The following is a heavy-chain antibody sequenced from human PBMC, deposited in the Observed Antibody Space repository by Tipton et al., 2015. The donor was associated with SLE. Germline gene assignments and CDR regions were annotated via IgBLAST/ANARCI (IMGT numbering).Heavy chain of an antibody. D-gene: IGHD5-24*01. CDR3: ARGDGDAFDI. CDR1: GGSISSGGYS. J-gene: IGHJ3*02. CDR2: IYHSGST. Sequence: LRLSCTVSGGSISSGGYSWSWIRQPPGKGLEWIGSIYHSGSTYYNPSLKSRVTISVDTSKNQFSMKLSSVTAADTAVYYCARGDGDAFDIWGQGTMVTVSS. V-gene: IGHV4-39*07.